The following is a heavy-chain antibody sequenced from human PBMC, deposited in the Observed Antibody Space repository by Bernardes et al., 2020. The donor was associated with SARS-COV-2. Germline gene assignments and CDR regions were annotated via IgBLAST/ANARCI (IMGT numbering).Heavy chain of an antibody. D-gene: IGHD2-8*01. V-gene: IGHV3-74*01. Sequence: GGSLRLSCAASGFTFSSFWMNWVRQGPGKGPVWVSLMSPDGGSTVYADSVRGRFTISRDNSKNTLYLQMNRLTAEDTAVYYCVRDMRRQYVDYYYGLDVWGQGTTVTVPS. CDR2: MSPDGGST. CDR3: VRDMRRQYVDYYYGLDV. CDR1: GFTFSSFW. J-gene: IGHJ6*02.